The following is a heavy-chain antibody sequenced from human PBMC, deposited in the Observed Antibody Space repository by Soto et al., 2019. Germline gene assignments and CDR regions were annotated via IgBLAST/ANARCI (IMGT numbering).Heavy chain of an antibody. V-gene: IGHV1-69*01. D-gene: IGHD3-10*01. CDR3: GSRGNGFPRGWFDP. J-gene: IGHJ5*02. Sequence: QVQLVQSGAEVNKPGSSVKVSCKASGGTFSSYAISWVRQAPGQGLEWMGGIIPIFGKANHAQKFQGRVTNTGDQCPNTALLGLTRPRTWDKGVLFWGSRGNGFPRGWFDPWGQGTLVTVSS. CDR2: IIPIFGKA. CDR1: GGTFSSYA.